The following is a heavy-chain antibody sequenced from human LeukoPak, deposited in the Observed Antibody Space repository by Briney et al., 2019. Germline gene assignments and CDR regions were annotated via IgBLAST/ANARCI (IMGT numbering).Heavy chain of an antibody. CDR1: GYSIRSGDY. V-gene: IGHV4-38-2*01. D-gene: IGHD4-17*01. J-gene: IGHJ4*02. CDR2: IYHSGST. Sequence: SEILSLTCAVSGYSIRSGDYWGWIRQSPGKGLEWIGSIYHSGSTHYNPSLKSRVTISVDTSKNQFSLMLSSVTAADTAVYYCARNRSVTTTPGFDHWGQGTLVTVSS. CDR3: ARNRSVTTTPGFDH.